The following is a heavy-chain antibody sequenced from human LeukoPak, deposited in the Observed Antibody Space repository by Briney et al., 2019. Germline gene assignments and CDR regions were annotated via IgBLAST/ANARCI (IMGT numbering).Heavy chain of an antibody. CDR3: ATVEVGTVDVFDI. Sequence: SETLSLTCTVSGGSVTQYHWSWIRQPAGRGLEWIARFYTGGTTNYNPSLNGRATMSVDTSKNHFSLKLTSVTAADTAIYYCATVEVGTVDVFDIWGQGTMVTVSS. CDR2: FYTGGTT. J-gene: IGHJ3*02. V-gene: IGHV4-4*07. CDR1: GGSVTQYH. D-gene: IGHD1-26*01.